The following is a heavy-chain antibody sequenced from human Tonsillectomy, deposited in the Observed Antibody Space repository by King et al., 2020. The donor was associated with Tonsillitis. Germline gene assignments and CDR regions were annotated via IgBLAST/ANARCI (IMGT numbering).Heavy chain of an antibody. Sequence: VQLVESGAEVKKPGSSVKVSCKASGGTFSSFAICWVRQAPGHGLQWMGGIIPMFGTANYAQKFQGRVTITADESTSTAYMELSSLRSEDTAVYYCARGPHTIDYMDVWGKGTTVTVSS. CDR1: GGTFSSFA. D-gene: IGHD3-3*01. CDR2: IIPMFGTA. V-gene: IGHV1-69*01. J-gene: IGHJ6*03. CDR3: ARGPHTIDYMDV.